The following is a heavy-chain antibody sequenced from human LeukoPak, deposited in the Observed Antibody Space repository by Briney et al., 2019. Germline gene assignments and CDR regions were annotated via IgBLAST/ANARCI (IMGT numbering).Heavy chain of an antibody. D-gene: IGHD3-10*01. CDR3: ARDGNGSGINDAFDI. Sequence: ASVKVSCKASGYTFTVYYMHWVRQAPGQGLEWMGWINPNSGGTNYAQKFQGRVTMTRDTSISTAYMELSRLRSDDTAVYYCARDGNGSGINDAFDIWGQGTMVTVSS. V-gene: IGHV1-2*02. J-gene: IGHJ3*02. CDR2: INPNSGGT. CDR1: GYTFTVYY.